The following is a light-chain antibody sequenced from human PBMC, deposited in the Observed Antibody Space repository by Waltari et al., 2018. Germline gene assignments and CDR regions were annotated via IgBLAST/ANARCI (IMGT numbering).Light chain of an antibody. CDR1: IRRHSEGNTY. J-gene: IGKJ1*01. V-gene: IGKV2-29*02. CDR2: EVY. CDR3: MQVIHIPPT. Sequence: IRRHSEGNTYFYWYLNKAGHSPQLLIHEVYRRFSGAPDRFSGSGSGTDFTLKISRVEAEDVGVYYCMQVIHIPPTFGQGTKVEIK.